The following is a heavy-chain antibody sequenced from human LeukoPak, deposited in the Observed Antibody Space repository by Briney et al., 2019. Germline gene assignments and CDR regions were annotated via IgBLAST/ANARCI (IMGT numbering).Heavy chain of an antibody. CDR2: IRSKAYGGTT. V-gene: IGHV3-49*04. CDR1: GFTFGDHA. CDR3: SRGSIQLWLHNAMDV. J-gene: IGHJ6*02. Sequence: PGGSLRLSCTASGFTFGDHAMSWVRQAPGKGLEWVGFIRSKAYGGTTEYAASVKGRFTISRDDSKSIAYLQMNSLKTEDTAVYYCSRGSIQLWLHNAMDVWGQGTTVTVSS. D-gene: IGHD5-18*01.